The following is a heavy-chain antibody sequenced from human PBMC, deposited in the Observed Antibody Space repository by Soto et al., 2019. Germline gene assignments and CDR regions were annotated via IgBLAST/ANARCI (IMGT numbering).Heavy chain of an antibody. CDR3: ARDLVVRGVIITRYYYYYGMDV. CDR1: GYTFTSYY. J-gene: IGHJ6*02. D-gene: IGHD3-10*01. Sequence: ASVKVSCKASGYTFTSYYMHWVRQAPGQGLEWMGIINPSGGSTSYAQKFQGRVTMTRDTSTSTVYMELSSLRSEDTAVYYCARDLVVRGVIITRYYYYYGMDVWGQGTTVTVSS. CDR2: INPSGGST. V-gene: IGHV1-46*01.